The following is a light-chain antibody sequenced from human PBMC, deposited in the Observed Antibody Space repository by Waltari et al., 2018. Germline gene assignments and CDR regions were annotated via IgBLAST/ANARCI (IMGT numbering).Light chain of an antibody. CDR1: QSIRSN. J-gene: IGKJ1*01. V-gene: IGKV3-15*01. CDR3: QQYDNWLGT. CDR2: GAF. Sequence: EIVMTQSPATLSVFPGERATLSCRASQSIRSNLAWYQHKPGQAPRLLIDGAFTRATGIPARFSVSGSGTAFTLTISSLQSEDFAVYFCQQYDNWLGTFGQGTKVEIK.